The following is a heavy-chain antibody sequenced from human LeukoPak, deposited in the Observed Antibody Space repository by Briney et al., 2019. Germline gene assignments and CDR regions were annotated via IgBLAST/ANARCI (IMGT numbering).Heavy chain of an antibody. V-gene: IGHV3-30-3*01. J-gene: IGHJ4*02. CDR1: GFTFSSYA. CDR2: ISYDGSNK. CDR3: ARDPVTMIVATFFDY. D-gene: IGHD3-22*01. Sequence: GGSLRLSCAASGFTFSSYAMHWVRQAPGKGLEWVAVISYDGSNKYYADSVKGRFTISRDNSKNTLYLQMNSLRAEDTAVYYCARDPVTMIVATFFDYWGQGTLVTVSS.